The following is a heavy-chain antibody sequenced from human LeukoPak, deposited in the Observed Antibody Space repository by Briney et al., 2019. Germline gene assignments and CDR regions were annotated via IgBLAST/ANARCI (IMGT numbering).Heavy chain of an antibody. Sequence: GGSLKLSCAASGITFSNYAVSWVRQAPEKGLDWVSVISGSAHKIRYADSVKGRFTISRDNSENIVYLQMNNLRAEDTAVYYCAGRVTGYSSGYVYWGQGTLVTVSS. J-gene: IGHJ4*02. D-gene: IGHD5-18*01. V-gene: IGHV3-23*01. CDR2: ISGSAHKI. CDR1: GITFSNYA. CDR3: AGRVTGYSSGYVY.